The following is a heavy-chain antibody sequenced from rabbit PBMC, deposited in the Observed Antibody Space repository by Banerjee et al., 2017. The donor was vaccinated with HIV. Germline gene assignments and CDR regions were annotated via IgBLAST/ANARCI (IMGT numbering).Heavy chain of an antibody. J-gene: IGHJ4*01. CDR1: GFSFSSSDY. CDR3: ARGTAYVGRDL. V-gene: IGHV1S40*01. Sequence: QEVVESGGGLVQPEGSLTLTCKASGFSFSSSDYMCWVRQAPGKGLEWIGCIYTSSGTTYYASWAKGRFTISKTSSTTVTLQMTSLTAADTATYFCARGTAYVGRDLWGPGTLVTVS. D-gene: IGHD3-1*01. CDR2: IYTSSGTT.